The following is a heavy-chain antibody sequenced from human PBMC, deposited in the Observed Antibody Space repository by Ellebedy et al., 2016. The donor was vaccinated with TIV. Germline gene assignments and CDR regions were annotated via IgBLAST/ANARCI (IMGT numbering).Heavy chain of an antibody. D-gene: IGHD2-15*01. V-gene: IGHV3-9*01. CDR1: GFIFNDYS. CDR2: ITWNSGNM. J-gene: IGHJ6*02. CDR3: ARGWRPYYNYYYAMDV. Sequence: GGSLRLSXAASGFIFNDYSMHWVRQAPGKGLEWVSGITWNSGNMDYADSVKGRFTISRENAKNSLYLQMSSLRPEDTAFYYCARGWRPYYNYYYAMDVWGQGTTVTVSS.